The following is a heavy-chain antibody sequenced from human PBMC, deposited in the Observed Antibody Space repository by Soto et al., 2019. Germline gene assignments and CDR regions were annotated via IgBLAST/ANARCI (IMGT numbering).Heavy chain of an antibody. J-gene: IGHJ4*02. Sequence: LSLTCTVSGGSISSGDYYWSWIRQPPGKGLEWIGYIYYSGSTYYNPSLKSRVTISVDTSKNQFSLKLSSVTAADTAVYYCAREGLRGYSYGVIDYWGQGTLVTVSS. D-gene: IGHD5-18*01. CDR2: IYYSGST. CDR1: GGSISSGDYY. CDR3: AREGLRGYSYGVIDY. V-gene: IGHV4-30-4*01.